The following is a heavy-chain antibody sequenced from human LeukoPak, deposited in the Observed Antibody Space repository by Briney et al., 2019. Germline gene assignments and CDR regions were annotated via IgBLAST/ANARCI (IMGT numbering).Heavy chain of an antibody. CDR1: GYTFTSYG. CDR3: ARDSSITMVRGVIITSNFDY. J-gene: IGHJ4*02. D-gene: IGHD3-10*01. CDR2: ISAYNGNT. V-gene: IGHV1-18*01. Sequence: ASVKVSCKASGYTFTSYGISWVRQAPGQGLEWMGWISAYNGNTNYAQKLQGRVTMTTDTSTSTAYMELRSMRSDDTAVYYCARDSSITMVRGVIITSNFDYWGRGTLVTVSS.